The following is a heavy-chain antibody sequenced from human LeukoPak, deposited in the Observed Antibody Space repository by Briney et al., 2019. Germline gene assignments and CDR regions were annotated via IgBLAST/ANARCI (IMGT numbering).Heavy chain of an antibody. D-gene: IGHD3-16*01. J-gene: IGHJ4*02. CDR1: GFSVSDYS. Sequence: SGGSLRLSCAASGFSVSDYSISWIRQFPGKGPEWISYVMSGRGSTNYADSVKGRFTISRDNAKNSVALQLDGLRADDTAVYFCTRERRGSYYAFESWGQGTLVTVSS. V-gene: IGHV3-11*05. CDR2: VMSGRGST. CDR3: TRERRGSYYAFES.